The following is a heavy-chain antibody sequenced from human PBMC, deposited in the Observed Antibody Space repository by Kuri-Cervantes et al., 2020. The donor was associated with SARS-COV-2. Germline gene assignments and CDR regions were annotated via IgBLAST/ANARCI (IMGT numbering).Heavy chain of an antibody. D-gene: IGHD3-16*02. CDR1: GYTFTGYY. Sequence: ASVKVSCKASGYTFTGYYMHWVRQAPGQGLEWIGWINPNSGGTNYAQKFQGWVTMTRDTSISTVYMELSRLRSDDTAVYYCARSTPCRRLFVISQWGALDIWGQGTMVTVSS. V-gene: IGHV1-2*04. J-gene: IGHJ3*02. CDR3: ARSTPCRRLFVISQWGALDI. CDR2: INPNSGGT.